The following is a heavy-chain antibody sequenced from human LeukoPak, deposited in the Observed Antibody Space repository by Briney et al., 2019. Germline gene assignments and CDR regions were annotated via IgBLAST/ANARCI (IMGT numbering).Heavy chain of an antibody. J-gene: IGHJ6*03. CDR1: GYSFTSYW. CDR3: ARHVGPTGYYYYYMDV. D-gene: IGHD4-17*01. Sequence: GESLKISCKGSGYSFTSYWIGWVRQMPGKGLEWMGIIYPGDSDTRYSPSFQGQVTISADKSVSTAYLQWSSLEASDTAMYHCARHVGPTGYYYYYMDVWGKGTTVTVSS. CDR2: IYPGDSDT. V-gene: IGHV5-51*01.